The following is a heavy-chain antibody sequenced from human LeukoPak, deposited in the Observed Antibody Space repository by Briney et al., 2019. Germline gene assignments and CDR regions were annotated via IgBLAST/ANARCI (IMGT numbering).Heavy chain of an antibody. V-gene: IGHV1-8*01. Sequence: ASVKVSCKTSGYPFRNYDINWVRQATGQGLEWMGWINPHSGKTGYAQKFQGRVTMTTDTSANTAYMDLSSLRSEDTAVYYCARALCLSSTSCYDFVDYWGQGTLVTVSS. CDR1: GYPFRNYD. CDR2: INPHSGKT. J-gene: IGHJ4*02. CDR3: ARALCLSSTSCYDFVDY. D-gene: IGHD2-2*01.